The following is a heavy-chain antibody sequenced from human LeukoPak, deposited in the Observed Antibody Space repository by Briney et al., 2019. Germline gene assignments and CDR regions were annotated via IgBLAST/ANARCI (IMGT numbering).Heavy chain of an antibody. Sequence: GGSLRLSCAASGFTFSSYGMSWVRQAPGKGLEWVSAISGSGGSTYYADSVKGRFTISRDNSKNTLYLQMNSLRAEDTAVYYCAKDFGLLWFGELWDYWGQGTLVTVSS. D-gene: IGHD3-10*01. CDR2: ISGSGGST. J-gene: IGHJ4*02. V-gene: IGHV3-23*01. CDR1: GFTFSSYG. CDR3: AKDFGLLWFGELWDY.